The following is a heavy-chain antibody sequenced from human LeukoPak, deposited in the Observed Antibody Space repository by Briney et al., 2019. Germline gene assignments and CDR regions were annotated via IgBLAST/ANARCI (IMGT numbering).Heavy chain of an antibody. J-gene: IGHJ4*02. V-gene: IGHV3-33*01. D-gene: IGHD3-22*01. CDR2: IWYDGSNK. CDR1: GFTFSSYG. CDR3: ARDSYDSSGYGDY. Sequence: GGSLRLSCAASGFTFSSYGMHWVRQAPAKGLEWVAVIWYDGSNKYYADSVKGRFTISRDNSKNTLYLQMNSLRAEDTAVYYCARDSYDSSGYGDYCGQGTLVTVSS.